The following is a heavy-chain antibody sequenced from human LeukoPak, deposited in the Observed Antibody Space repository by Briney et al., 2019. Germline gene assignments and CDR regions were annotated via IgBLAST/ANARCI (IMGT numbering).Heavy chain of an antibody. V-gene: IGHV3-30-3*01. CDR3: ARDLVVVAATRAFDI. CDR2: ISYDGSNK. CDR1: GFTFSSYA. J-gene: IGHJ3*02. D-gene: IGHD2-15*01. Sequence: GGSLRLSCAASGFTFSSYAMHWVRQAPGKGLEWVAVISYDGSNKYYADSVKGRFTISRDNSKNTLYLQMNSLRAEDTAVYYCARDLVVVAATRAFDIWGQGTMVTVSS.